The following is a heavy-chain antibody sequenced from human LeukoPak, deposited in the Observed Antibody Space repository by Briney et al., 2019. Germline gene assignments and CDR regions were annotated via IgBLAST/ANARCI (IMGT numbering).Heavy chain of an antibody. Sequence: ASVKVSCKASGGTFSSYAISWVRQAPGQGLEWMGGIIPIFGTANYAQKFQGRVTITADESTSTAYMELSSLRSEDTAVYYCARERSYGGLSGGMDVWAKGPRSPSP. J-gene: IGHJ6*02. CDR3: ARERSYGGLSGGMDV. D-gene: IGHD4-23*01. CDR1: GGTFSSYA. CDR2: IIPIFGTA. V-gene: IGHV1-69*13.